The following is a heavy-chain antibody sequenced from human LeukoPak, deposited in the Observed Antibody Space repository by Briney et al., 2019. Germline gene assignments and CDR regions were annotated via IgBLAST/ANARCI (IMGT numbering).Heavy chain of an antibody. Sequence: PGGSLRLSCAASEFTFSSYTMNWVRQAPGKGLEWVSSISSSSSYIYYADSMKGRFTISRDNAKNSLYLQMNSLRAEDTAVYFCAGGIYTSSPRNPKNFFDYWGQGTLVTVSS. CDR2: ISSSSSYI. J-gene: IGHJ4*02. CDR1: EFTFSSYT. V-gene: IGHV3-21*01. CDR3: AGGIYTSSPRNPKNFFDY. D-gene: IGHD2-2*02.